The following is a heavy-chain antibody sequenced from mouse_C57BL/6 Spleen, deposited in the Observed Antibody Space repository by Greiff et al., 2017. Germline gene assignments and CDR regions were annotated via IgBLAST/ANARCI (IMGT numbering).Heavy chain of an antibody. CDR3: ARWGSSSWFAY. CDR1: GYSFTSYY. D-gene: IGHD3-2*02. J-gene: IGHJ3*01. CDR2: IYPGSGNT. V-gene: IGHV1-66*01. Sequence: QVQLKESGPELVKPGASVKISCKASGYSFTSYYIHWVKQRPGQGLEWIGWIYPGSGNTKYNEKFKGKATLTADTSSSTAYMQLSSLTSEDSAVYYCARWGSSSWFAYWGQGTLVTVSA.